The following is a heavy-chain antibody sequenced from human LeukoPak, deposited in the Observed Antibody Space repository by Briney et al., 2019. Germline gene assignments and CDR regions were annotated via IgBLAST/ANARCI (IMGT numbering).Heavy chain of an antibody. CDR1: GFTFSSRA. Sequence: PGGSLRLSCAASGFTFSSRATSWVRQAPGKGLEWVSAIGGSGGTTYYADSVKGRFTISRDNSKNTLYLQMNSLRAEDTAVYYCAKDRSDWNNAFDYWGQGTLVTVSS. CDR3: AKDRSDWNNAFDY. D-gene: IGHD1/OR15-1a*01. J-gene: IGHJ4*02. CDR2: IGGSGGTT. V-gene: IGHV3-23*01.